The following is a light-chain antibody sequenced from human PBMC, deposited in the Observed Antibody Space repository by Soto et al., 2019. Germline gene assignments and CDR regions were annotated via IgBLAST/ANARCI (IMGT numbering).Light chain of an antibody. CDR3: QQFAISTT. Sequence: DIQLTQSPSFLSASVGDRVTVTCRASQGINSYLAWYQQKPGKAPKLLIYTASTLQSGVPSRFSGSGSGTEFTLTISSLQPDDFATYYCQQFAISTTFG. V-gene: IGKV1-9*01. CDR2: TAS. J-gene: IGKJ1*01. CDR1: QGINSY.